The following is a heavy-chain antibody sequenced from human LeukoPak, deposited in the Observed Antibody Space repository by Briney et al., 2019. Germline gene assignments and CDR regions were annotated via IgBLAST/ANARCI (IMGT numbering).Heavy chain of an antibody. CDR3: ARDSVVVVTATTFDY. J-gene: IGHJ4*02. D-gene: IGHD2-21*02. Sequence: GASVKVSCKASGYTFTSYGISWVRQAPGQGLEWMGWISAYNGNTNYAQKLQGRVTMTTDTSTSTAYMELRSLRSDDTAVYYCARDSVVVVTATTFDYWGQGTLVTVSS. V-gene: IGHV1-18*01. CDR1: GYTFTSYG. CDR2: ISAYNGNT.